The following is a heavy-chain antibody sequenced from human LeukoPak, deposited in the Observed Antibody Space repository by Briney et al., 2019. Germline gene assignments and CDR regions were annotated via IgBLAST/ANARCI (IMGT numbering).Heavy chain of an antibody. V-gene: IGHV3-30*04. CDR1: GFTFSSYA. CDR2: ISYDGSNK. CDR3: GRGGGIYSYGRRYYFDY. D-gene: IGHD5-18*01. J-gene: IGHJ4*02. Sequence: PGGSLRLSCAASGFTFSSYAMHWVRQAPGKGLEWVAVISYDGSNKYYADSVKGRFTISRDNSKNTLYLQMNSLRAEDTAVYYCGRGGGIYSYGRRYYFDYWGQGTLVTVSS.